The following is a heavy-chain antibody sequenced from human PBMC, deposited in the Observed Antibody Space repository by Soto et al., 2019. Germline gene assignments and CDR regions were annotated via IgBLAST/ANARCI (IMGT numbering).Heavy chain of an antibody. J-gene: IGHJ5*02. Sequence: SVKVSCKASGGTFSSNTISWVRQAPGQGLEWMGRIIPILGIANYAQKFQGRVTITADKSTSTAYMELSSLRSEDTAVYYCASVKTYYYDSSGYNNWFDPWGQGTLVTVSS. CDR1: GGTFSSNT. V-gene: IGHV1-69*02. CDR3: ASVKTYYYDSSGYNNWFDP. CDR2: IIPILGIA. D-gene: IGHD3-22*01.